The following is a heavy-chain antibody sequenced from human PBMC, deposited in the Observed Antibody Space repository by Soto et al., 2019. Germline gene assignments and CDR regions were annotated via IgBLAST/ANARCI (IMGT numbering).Heavy chain of an antibody. CDR2: IYSGGST. V-gene: IGHV3-53*01. J-gene: IGHJ6*02. CDR3: ASDATGYYYYGMDV. CDR1: GFTVSSNY. Sequence: GGSLRLSCAASGFTVSSNYMSWVRQAPGKGLEWVSVIYSGGSTYYADSVKGRFTISRDNSKNTLYLQMNSLRAEDTAVYYCASDATGYYYYGMDVWGQGTTVTVSS.